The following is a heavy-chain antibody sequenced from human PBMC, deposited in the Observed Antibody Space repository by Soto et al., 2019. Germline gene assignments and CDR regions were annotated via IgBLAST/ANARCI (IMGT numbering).Heavy chain of an antibody. V-gene: IGHV3-48*02. CDR1: GFTFSSYS. D-gene: IGHD6-13*01. J-gene: IGHJ1*01. Sequence: EVQLVESGGALVQRGGSLRLSCAVSGFTFSSYSMHWVRQAPGKGLEWISFISSASDTIYYADSVQGRFTISRDNAKNSLYLQLNSLRDEDSAVYYCPKVNSWYFGAIQHWGQGTLVSVSS. CDR2: ISSASDTI. CDR3: PKVNSWYFGAIQH.